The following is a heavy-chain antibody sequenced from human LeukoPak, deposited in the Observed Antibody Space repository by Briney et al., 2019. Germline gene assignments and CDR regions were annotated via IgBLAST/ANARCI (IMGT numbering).Heavy chain of an antibody. V-gene: IGHV4-39*07. CDR1: GGSISSNSYY. D-gene: IGHD4-17*01. CDR3: ARASHDYGEYSHFDY. Sequence: PSETLSLTCTVSGGSISSNSYYWGWIRQSPGKGLEWIGTIYYSGSTYYNPSLKSRVTISVDTSKNQFSLKLSSVTAADTAVYYCARASHDYGEYSHFDYWGQGTLVTVSS. CDR2: IYYSGST. J-gene: IGHJ4*02.